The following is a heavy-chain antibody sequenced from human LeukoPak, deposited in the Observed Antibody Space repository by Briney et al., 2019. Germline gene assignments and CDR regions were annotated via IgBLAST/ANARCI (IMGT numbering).Heavy chain of an antibody. CDR3: ARVIDDAFDI. Sequence: GGSLRLSCAASGFTFSNSGMSWVRQAPGKGLEWVSYISSSGSTIYYADSVKGRFTISRDNAKNSLYLQMNSLRAEDTALYYCARVIDDAFDIWGQGTMVTVSS. J-gene: IGHJ3*02. V-gene: IGHV3-11*01. CDR2: ISSSGSTI. CDR1: GFTFSNSG.